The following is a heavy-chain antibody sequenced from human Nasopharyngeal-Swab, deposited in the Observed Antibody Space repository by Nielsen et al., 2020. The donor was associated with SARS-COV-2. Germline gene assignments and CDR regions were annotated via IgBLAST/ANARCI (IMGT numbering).Heavy chain of an antibody. CDR3: AREYTVPRD. J-gene: IGHJ4*02. CDR2: IYTSGST. Sequence: SETLSLTCTVSGGSISSGSYYWSWIRQPAGKGLEWIGRIYTSGSTNYNPSLKSRVTISVDTSKNQFSLKLSSVTAADTAVYYCAREYTVPRDWCQGTLVTVSS. V-gene: IGHV4-61*02. D-gene: IGHD1-14*01. CDR1: GGSISSGSYY.